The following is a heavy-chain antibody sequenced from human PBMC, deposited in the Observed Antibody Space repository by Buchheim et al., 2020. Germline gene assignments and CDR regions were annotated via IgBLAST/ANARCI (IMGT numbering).Heavy chain of an antibody. Sequence: EVQLVESGGGLVKPGGPLRLSCAASGFTFSNAWMNWVRQAPGKGLEWVGRIKDKTSDETTDYAAPVEGRFTISRDDSKNIVYLQMNRLETEDTAVYYCITDGDSSSSWHIYWGQGTL. CDR2: IKDKTSDETT. CDR3: ITDGDSSSSWHIY. D-gene: IGHD6-13*01. J-gene: IGHJ4*02. V-gene: IGHV3-15*07. CDR1: GFTFSNAW.